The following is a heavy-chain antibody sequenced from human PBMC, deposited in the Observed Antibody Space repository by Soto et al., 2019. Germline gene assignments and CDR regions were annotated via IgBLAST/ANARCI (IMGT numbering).Heavy chain of an antibody. D-gene: IGHD3-3*01. V-gene: IGHV3-66*01. CDR3: ARDTLGGAYDFWH. CDR2: ISSGGST. Sequence: EVQLVESGGGLVQPGGSLRLSCAASGFTVSAFYVTWVRQAPGKGLEWVSVISSGGSTYYADSVKGRFTISRDNSKNTLYLEMNSLRAGDTAVYYCARDTLGGAYDFWHGGQGTLVTVSS. J-gene: IGHJ4*02. CDR1: GFTVSAFY.